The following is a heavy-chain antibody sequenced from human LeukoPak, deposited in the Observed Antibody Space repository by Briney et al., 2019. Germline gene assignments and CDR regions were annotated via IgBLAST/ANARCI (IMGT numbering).Heavy chain of an antibody. CDR2: ISGSGDST. Sequence: PGGSLRLSCAASGFTFSTYAVNWVRQAPGKGLEWVSTISGSGDSTYYADSVKGRFTISRDNSKDTLYLQMSSVRVDDTAVYYCARDRMTTVISYGMDVWGQGTTVTVSS. CDR3: ARDRMTTVISYGMDV. V-gene: IGHV3-23*01. CDR1: GFTFSTYA. J-gene: IGHJ6*02. D-gene: IGHD4-17*01.